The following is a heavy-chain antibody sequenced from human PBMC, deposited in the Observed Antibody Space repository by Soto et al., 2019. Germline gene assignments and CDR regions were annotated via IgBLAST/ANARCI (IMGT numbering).Heavy chain of an antibody. J-gene: IGHJ3*02. CDR1: GFTFSSYW. CDR2: IKQDGSEK. V-gene: IGHV3-7*01. D-gene: IGHD2-2*01. Sequence: TGGSLRLSCAASGFTFSSYWMSWVRQAPGKGLEWVANIKQDGSEKYYVDSVKGRFTISRDNAKNSLYLQMNSLRAEDTAVYYCARGCSSTSCNDAFDIWGQGTMVTVSS. CDR3: ARGCSSTSCNDAFDI.